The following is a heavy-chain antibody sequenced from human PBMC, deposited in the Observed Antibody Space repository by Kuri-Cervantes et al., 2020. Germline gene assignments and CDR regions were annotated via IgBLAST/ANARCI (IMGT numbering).Heavy chain of an antibody. CDR3: ARDGWQWLVEYYFDY. CDR2: ISSSSSTI. Sequence: LSLTCAASGFTFSDYYMSWIRQAPGKGLEWVSYISSSSSTIYYADSVKGRFTISRDNAKNSLYLQMNSLRAEDTAVYYCARDGWQWLVEYYFDYWGQGTLVTVSS. CDR1: GFTFSDYY. V-gene: IGHV3-11*04. D-gene: IGHD6-19*01. J-gene: IGHJ4*02.